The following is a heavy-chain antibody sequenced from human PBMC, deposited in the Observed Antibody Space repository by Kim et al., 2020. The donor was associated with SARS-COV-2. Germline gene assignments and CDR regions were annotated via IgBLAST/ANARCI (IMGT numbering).Heavy chain of an antibody. Sequence: SETLSLTCAVSGGSISSSNWWSWVRQPPGKGLEWIGEIYHSGSTNYNPSLKSRVTISVDKSKNQFSLKLSSVTAADTAVYYCARGVGDYVWGSYLPEPWFDYWGQGTLVTVSS. CDR3: ARGVGDYVWGSYLPEPWFDY. J-gene: IGHJ4*02. CDR2: IYHSGST. CDR1: GGSISSSNW. D-gene: IGHD3-16*02. V-gene: IGHV4-4*02.